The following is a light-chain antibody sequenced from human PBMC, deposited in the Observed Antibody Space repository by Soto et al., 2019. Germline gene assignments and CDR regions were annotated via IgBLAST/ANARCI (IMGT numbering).Light chain of an antibody. CDR1: QSVSST. Sequence: EIVMTQSPATLSVSPGERATLSCRASQSVSSTLVWYQQKPGQSPRLLIYDASTRATGIPARFSGSGSGTEFTLAISSLQSEDFAVYYCQQYSDWPYTFGQGTKLEIK. J-gene: IGKJ2*01. CDR2: DAS. CDR3: QQYSDWPYT. V-gene: IGKV3-15*01.